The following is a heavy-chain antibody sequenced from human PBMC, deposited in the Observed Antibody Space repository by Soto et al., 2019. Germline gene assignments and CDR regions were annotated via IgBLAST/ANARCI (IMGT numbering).Heavy chain of an antibody. CDR1: GFTFSSYA. Sequence: QVQLVESGGGVVQPGRSLRLSCAASGFTFSSYAMHWVRQAPGKGLEWVAVISYDGSNKYYADSVKGRFTISRDNSKNTLYLQMNSLRAEDTAVYYCARAGCDGGSCYTLVGLRYGMDVWGKGPRSPSPQ. V-gene: IGHV3-30-3*01. CDR2: ISYDGSNK. CDR3: ARAGCDGGSCYTLVGLRYGMDV. J-gene: IGHJ6*01. D-gene: IGHD2-15*01.